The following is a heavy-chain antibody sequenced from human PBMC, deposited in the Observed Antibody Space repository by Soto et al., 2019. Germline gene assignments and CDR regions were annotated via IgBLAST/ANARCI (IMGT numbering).Heavy chain of an antibody. CDR1: GFTVSSYA. D-gene: IGHD2-2*01. Sequence: LRLSWAASGFTVSSYAMHWVRQAPGKGLEWVAVISYDGSNKYYADSVKGRITISRDNSKNTLYLQMNSLRAEDTSVCYCAREHCSTTSCYSYWFDPWGQGALVTVSS. CDR2: ISYDGSNK. J-gene: IGHJ5*02. CDR3: AREHCSTTSCYSYWFDP. V-gene: IGHV3-30-3*01.